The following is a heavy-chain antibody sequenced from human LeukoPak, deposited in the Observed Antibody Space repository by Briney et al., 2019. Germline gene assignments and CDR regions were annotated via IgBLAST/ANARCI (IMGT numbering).Heavy chain of an antibody. CDR1: GYTFTGYY. D-gene: IGHD5-18*01. CDR3: ARSGYSYGYYFDY. V-gene: IGHV1-2*02. CDR2: INPNSGGT. J-gene: IGHJ4*02. Sequence: ASVKVSCKASGYTFTGYYMHWVRQAPGRGLEWMGWINPNSGGTNYAQKFQGRVTMTRDTSISTAYMELSRLRSDDTAVYYCARSGYSYGYYFDYWGQGTLVTVSS.